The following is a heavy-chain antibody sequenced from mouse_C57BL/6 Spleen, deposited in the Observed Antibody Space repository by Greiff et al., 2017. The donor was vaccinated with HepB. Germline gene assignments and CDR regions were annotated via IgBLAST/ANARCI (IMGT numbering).Heavy chain of an antibody. D-gene: IGHD1-2*01. J-gene: IGHJ4*01. V-gene: IGHV7-3*01. Sequence: EVKLVESGGGLVQPGGSLSLSCAASGFTFTDYYMSWVRQPPGKALEWLGFIRNKANGYTTEYSASVKGRFTISRDNSQSILYLQMNALRAEDSATYYCARGNGYYAMDYWGQGTSVTVSS. CDR1: GFTFTDYY. CDR2: IRNKANGYTT. CDR3: ARGNGYYAMDY.